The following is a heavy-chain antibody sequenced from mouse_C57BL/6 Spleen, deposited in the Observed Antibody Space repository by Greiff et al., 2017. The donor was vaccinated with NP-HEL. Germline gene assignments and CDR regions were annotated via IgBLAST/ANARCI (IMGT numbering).Heavy chain of an antibody. D-gene: IGHD1-1*01. Sequence: VQLQQSGPELVKPGASVKIPCKASGYTFTDYNMDWVKQSHGKSLEWIGDINPNNGGTIYNQKFKGKATLTVDKSSSTAYMELRSLTSEDTAVYYCARWLTVAYAMDYWGQGTSVTVSS. J-gene: IGHJ4*01. CDR2: INPNNGGT. CDR1: GYTFTDYN. V-gene: IGHV1-18*01. CDR3: ARWLTVAYAMDY.